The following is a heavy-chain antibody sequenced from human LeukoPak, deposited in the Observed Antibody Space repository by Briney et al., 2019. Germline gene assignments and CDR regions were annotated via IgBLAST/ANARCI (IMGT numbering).Heavy chain of an antibody. CDR1: GFPFSSYA. Sequence: GGSLRLSCAASGFPFSSYALGWVRQPPGKGLEWVSAISGSGDRTYYADPVRGRFTIFRDGSRNTLFLQMNSLRVEDTAVYYCARSTVTVAAAGIDYWGQGTLVTVSS. D-gene: IGHD6-13*01. CDR3: ARSTVTVAAAGIDY. CDR2: ISGSGDRT. J-gene: IGHJ4*02. V-gene: IGHV3-23*01.